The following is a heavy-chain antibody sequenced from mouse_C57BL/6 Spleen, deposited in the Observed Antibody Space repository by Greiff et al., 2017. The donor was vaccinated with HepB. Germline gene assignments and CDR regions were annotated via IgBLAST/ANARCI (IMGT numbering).Heavy chain of an antibody. Sequence: EVQLQQSGPELVKPGASVKISCKASGYTFTDYYMNWVKQSHGKSLEWIGDINPNNGGTSYNQKFKGKATLTVDKSSSTAYMELRSLTSEDSAVYYCARKRSSGYGWFAYWGQGTLVTVSA. V-gene: IGHV1-26*01. J-gene: IGHJ3*01. CDR3: ARKRSSGYGWFAY. CDR1: GYTFTDYY. D-gene: IGHD3-2*02. CDR2: INPNNGGT.